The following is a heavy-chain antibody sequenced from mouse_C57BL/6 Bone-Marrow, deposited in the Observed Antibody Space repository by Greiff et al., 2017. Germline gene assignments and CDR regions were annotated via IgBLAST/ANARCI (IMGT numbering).Heavy chain of an antibody. CDR1: GYTFTSYW. CDR3: ARDSSGYAWWAY. Sequence: QVQLQQPGAELVKPGASVKVSCKASGYTFTSYWMHWVKQRPGQGLEWIGRIHPSDSDTNYNQKFKGKATLTVDKSSSTAYMQLSSLTSEDSAVYYCARDSSGYAWWAYWGQGTLVTVSA. D-gene: IGHD3-2*01. V-gene: IGHV1-74*01. CDR2: IHPSDSDT. J-gene: IGHJ3*01.